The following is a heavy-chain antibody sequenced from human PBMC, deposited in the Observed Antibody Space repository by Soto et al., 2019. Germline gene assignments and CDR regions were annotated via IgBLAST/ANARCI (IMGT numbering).Heavy chain of an antibody. V-gene: IGHV4-34*01. J-gene: IGHJ6*04. Sequence: SETLSLTCAVYGRSFSGYYWSWIRQPPGKGLEWIGEINHSGSTNYNPSLKSRVTISVDTSKNQFSLKLSSVTAADTAVYYCARKGYCSSTSCYPMDVWGKGTTVTGSS. D-gene: IGHD2-2*01. CDR2: INHSGST. CDR3: ARKGYCSSTSCYPMDV. CDR1: GRSFSGYY.